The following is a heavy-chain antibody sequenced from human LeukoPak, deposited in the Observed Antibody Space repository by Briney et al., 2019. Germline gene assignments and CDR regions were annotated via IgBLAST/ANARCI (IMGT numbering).Heavy chain of an antibody. V-gene: IGHV3-30*04. CDR2: ISYDGSNK. CDR3: ARDWGQWLTMDY. Sequence: PGGSLRLSCAASGFTFSSYAMHWVRQAPGKGLEWVAVISYDGSNKYYADSVKGRFTISRDNSKNTLYLQMNSLRAEDTAVYYCARDWGQWLTMDYWGQGTLVTVSS. D-gene: IGHD6-19*01. J-gene: IGHJ4*02. CDR1: GFTFSSYA.